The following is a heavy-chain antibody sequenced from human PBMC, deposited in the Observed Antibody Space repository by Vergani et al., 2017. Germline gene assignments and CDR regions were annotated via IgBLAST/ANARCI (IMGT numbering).Heavy chain of an antibody. J-gene: IGHJ4*02. D-gene: IGHD2-2*01. V-gene: IGHV3-23*01. CDR1: GFTFSSYA. Sequence: EVQLLESGGGLVQPGGSLRLSCAASGFTFSSYAMSWVRQAPGKGLEWVSGISGSGGSTYYADSVKGRFTISRDNSKNTLYLQMNSLRAVDTAVYYCARLSPGQLIYSLNGHVDYWGQGTLVTVSS. CDR2: ISGSGGST. CDR3: ARLSPGQLIYSLNGHVDY.